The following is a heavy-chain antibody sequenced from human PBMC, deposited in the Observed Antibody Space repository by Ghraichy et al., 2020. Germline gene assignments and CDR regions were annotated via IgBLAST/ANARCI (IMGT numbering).Heavy chain of an antibody. Sequence: GGSLRLSCAASGFTFSDLWMHWVRQTPEKGLVWVARIISDDSNSIYADSVKGRFTISRDNAKNTLYLQMNSLRAEDTAVYYCATGYASSGGAYDIWGQGTMVTVSS. CDR3: ATGYASSGGAYDI. D-gene: IGHD6-13*01. CDR1: GFTFSDLW. J-gene: IGHJ3*02. V-gene: IGHV3-74*01. CDR2: IISDDSNS.